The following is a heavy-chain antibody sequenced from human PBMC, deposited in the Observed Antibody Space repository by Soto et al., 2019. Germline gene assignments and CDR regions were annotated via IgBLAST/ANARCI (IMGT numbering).Heavy chain of an antibody. CDR2: ISYDGSNK. CDR3: ARGGIAAAGYYYYYGMDV. CDR1: GFTFSSYG. V-gene: IGHV3-30*03. D-gene: IGHD6-13*01. J-gene: IGHJ6*02. Sequence: GGSLRLSCAASGFTFSSYGMHWVRQAPGKGLEWVAVISYDGSNKYYADSVKGRFTISRDNSKNTLYLQMNSLRAEDTAVYYCARGGIAAAGYYYYYGMDVWGQGTTVTVSS.